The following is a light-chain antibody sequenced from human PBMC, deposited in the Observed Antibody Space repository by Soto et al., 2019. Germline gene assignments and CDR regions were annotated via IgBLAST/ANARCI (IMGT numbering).Light chain of an antibody. Sequence: DIQMTQSPSTLSASVGDRVTITCRASERISTWLAWYQQKPGKAPKLLIYKASNLQSGVPSRFSGSGSGTEFTLTISSLQADDFATYYCQQYNNYWTFGQGTKVEIK. V-gene: IGKV1-5*03. CDR2: KAS. CDR3: QQYNNYWT. CDR1: ERISTW. J-gene: IGKJ1*01.